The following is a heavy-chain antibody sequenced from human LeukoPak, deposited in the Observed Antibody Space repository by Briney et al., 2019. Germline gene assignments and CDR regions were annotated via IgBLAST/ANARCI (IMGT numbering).Heavy chain of an antibody. CDR3: ARAHNWKYGTFDY. Sequence: GGSLRLSCAASGFTFSSYSMNWVRQAPGKGLEWASSISSSSSYIYYADSVKGRFTISRDNAKNSLYLQMNSLRAEDTAVYYCARAHNWKYGTFDYWGQGTLVTVSS. D-gene: IGHD1-7*01. CDR2: ISSSSSYI. CDR1: GFTFSSYS. J-gene: IGHJ4*02. V-gene: IGHV3-21*01.